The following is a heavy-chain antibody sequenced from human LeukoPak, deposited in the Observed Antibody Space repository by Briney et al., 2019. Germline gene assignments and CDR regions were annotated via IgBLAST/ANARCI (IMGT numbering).Heavy chain of an antibody. V-gene: IGHV4-31*03. D-gene: IGHD3-22*01. CDR1: AGSINSGGYY. J-gene: IGHJ3*02. Sequence: SQTLSLTCTVSAGSINSGGYYWNWIRQHPGKGLEWIGYIYYSGSTYYNPSLKSRLSISIDTSKSQFSLKLSSVTAADTAVYYCARDYYDGTGYHVFDIWGQGTMVTVSS. CDR2: IYYSGST. CDR3: ARDYYDGTGYHVFDI.